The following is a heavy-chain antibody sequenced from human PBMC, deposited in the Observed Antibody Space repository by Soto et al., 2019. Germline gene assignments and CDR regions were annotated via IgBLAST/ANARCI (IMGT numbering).Heavy chain of an antibody. CDR2: IKSKTDGGTT. D-gene: IGHD2-8*01. V-gene: IGHV3-15*07. CDR3: TTVFLIVMAFFL. Sequence: SVSNAWMNWVRQAPGKGLEWVGRIKSKTDGGTTDYAAPVKGRFTISRDDSKNTLYLQMNSLKTEDTAVYYCTTVFLIVMAFFLWGQGTLVTVSS. CDR1: SVSNAW. J-gene: IGHJ4*02.